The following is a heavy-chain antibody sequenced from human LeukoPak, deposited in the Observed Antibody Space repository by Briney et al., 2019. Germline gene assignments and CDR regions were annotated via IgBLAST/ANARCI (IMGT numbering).Heavy chain of an antibody. CDR2: IKPDGSEI. Sequence: GGSLRLSCAASGFTFETYWMSWVRQAPGKGLEWVANIKPDGSEIYYVDSAKGRFTISRDNAKNSLYLQMDSLRAEDTAVYYCARPSFNSGSYFDCWGQGTLVTVSS. D-gene: IGHD5-12*01. CDR1: GFTFETYW. V-gene: IGHV3-7*01. J-gene: IGHJ4*02. CDR3: ARPSFNSGSYFDC.